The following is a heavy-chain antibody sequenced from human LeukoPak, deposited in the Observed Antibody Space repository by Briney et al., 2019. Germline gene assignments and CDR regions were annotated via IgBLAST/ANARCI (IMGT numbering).Heavy chain of an antibody. J-gene: IGHJ4*02. V-gene: IGHV3-30-3*01. CDR1: GFTFSSYA. CDR3: ARDPPQTATIGYYFDY. Sequence: GGSLRLSCAASGFTFSSYAMHWVRQAPGKGLEWVAVISYDGSNKYYADSVKGRFTISRDNSKNTLYLQMNSLRAEGTAVYYCARDPPQTATIGYYFDYWGQGTLVTVSS. CDR2: ISYDGSNK. D-gene: IGHD1-14*01.